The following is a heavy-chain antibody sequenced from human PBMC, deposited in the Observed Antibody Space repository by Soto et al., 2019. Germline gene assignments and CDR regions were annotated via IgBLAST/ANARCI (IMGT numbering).Heavy chain of an antibody. D-gene: IGHD2-2*01. CDR2: IIPIFGTA. CDR1: GGTFSSYA. J-gene: IGHJ6*02. V-gene: IGHV1-69*12. Sequence: QVQLVQSGAEVKKPGSSVKVSCKASGGTFSSYAISWVRQAPGQGLEWMGGIIPIFGTANYAQKFQGRVTITADESTSTAYMELSSLRSEDTAVYYCARASLGYCISTSCYYGMDVWGQVTTVTVSS. CDR3: ARASLGYCISTSCYYGMDV.